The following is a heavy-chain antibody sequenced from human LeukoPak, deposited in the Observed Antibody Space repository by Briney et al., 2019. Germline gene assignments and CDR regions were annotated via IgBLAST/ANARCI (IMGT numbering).Heavy chain of an antibody. V-gene: IGHV3-53*01. CDR3: ARKLIGLGSWYSS. J-gene: IGHJ4*02. CDR2: IYSGGST. D-gene: IGHD6-13*01. CDR1: GFIFSSFA. Sequence: GGSLRLSCSASGFIFSSFAMHWVRQAPGKGLEWVSVIYSGGSTYYADSVKGRFTISRDNSKNTLYLQMNSLRAEDTAVYYCARKLIGLGSWYSSWGQGTLVTVSS.